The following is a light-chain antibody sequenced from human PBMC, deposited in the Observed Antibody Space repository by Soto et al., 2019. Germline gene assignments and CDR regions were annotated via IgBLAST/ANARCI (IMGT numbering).Light chain of an antibody. CDR2: AVN. J-gene: IGLJ3*02. CDR1: SSDVGDYNY. CDR3: CSYAGSYTWV. V-gene: IGLV2-11*01. Sequence: QSALTQPRSVSGSPGQSVTISCTGTSSDVGDYNYVSWYQQHPGKAPKLLIYAVNMRPSGVPDRFSGSKSGNTASLTISGLQAEEEADYSCCSYAGSYTWVFGGGTQLTVL.